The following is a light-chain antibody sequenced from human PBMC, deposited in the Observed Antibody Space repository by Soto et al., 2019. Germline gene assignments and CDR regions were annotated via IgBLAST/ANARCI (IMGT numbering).Light chain of an antibody. CDR1: QSVSSD. CDR3: QQYNKWPLT. V-gene: IGKV3-15*01. CDR2: DTS. J-gene: IGKJ4*01. Sequence: EIALTQSPGTPSLSPGARAALSGRASQSVSSDLVWYQQKAGQAPRLLIYDTSTRATGIPARFSGSGSGTEFTLTISSLQSEDSAVYHCQQYNKWPLTFGGGTKVDIK.